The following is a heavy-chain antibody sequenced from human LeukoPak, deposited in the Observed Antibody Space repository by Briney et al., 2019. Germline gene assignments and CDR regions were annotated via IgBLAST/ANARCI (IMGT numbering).Heavy chain of an antibody. J-gene: IGHJ4*02. Sequence: PGGSLRLSCAASGFTFSSYSMNWVRQAPGKGLEWVSYISSSSSTIYYADSVKGRFTISRDNAKNSLYLQMNSLRAEDTAVYYCARDLTPVVAATPFDYWGQGTLVTVPS. CDR3: ARDLTPVVAATPFDY. V-gene: IGHV3-48*01. D-gene: IGHD2-15*01. CDR1: GFTFSSYS. CDR2: ISSSSSTI.